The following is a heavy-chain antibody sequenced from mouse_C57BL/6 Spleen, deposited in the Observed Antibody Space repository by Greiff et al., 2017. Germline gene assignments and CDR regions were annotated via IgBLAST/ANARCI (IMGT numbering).Heavy chain of an antibody. Sequence: QVQLQQPGAELVRPGSSVKLSCKASGYTFTSYWMDWVKQRPGQGLEWIGNIYPSDSETHYNQKFKDKATLTVDKSSSTAYMQLSSLTSEDSAVYYCARKGSSSPRDYWGQGTTLTVSS. CDR1: GYTFTSYW. D-gene: IGHD1-1*01. V-gene: IGHV1-61*01. CDR2: IYPSDSET. J-gene: IGHJ2*01. CDR3: ARKGSSSPRDY.